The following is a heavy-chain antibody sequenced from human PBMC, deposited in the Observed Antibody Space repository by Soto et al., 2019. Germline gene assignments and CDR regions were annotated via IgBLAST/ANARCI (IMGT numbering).Heavy chain of an antibody. CDR1: GYTFTTHY. CDR2: INPSGGRT. Sequence: QVQLVQSGAEVKKPGASVTVSCKASGYTFTTHYMHWVRQAPGQGLEWMGIINPSGGRTTYALKFQGRVSLTSDTSTNTVYMELSSLRSEHTAVYYCARAGENYGSGTFSPPLRYYFNSWGQGTLVTVSS. D-gene: IGHD3-10*01. V-gene: IGHV1-46*01. J-gene: IGHJ4*02. CDR3: ARAGENYGSGTFSPPLRYYFNS.